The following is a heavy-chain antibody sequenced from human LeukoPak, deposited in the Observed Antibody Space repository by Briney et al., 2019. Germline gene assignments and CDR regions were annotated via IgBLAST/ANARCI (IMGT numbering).Heavy chain of an antibody. CDR1: GGSISSYY. CDR2: IYYSGST. Sequence: PSETLSLTCTVSGGSISSYYWSWIRQPPGKGLEWIGYIYYSGSTNYNPSLKSRVTISVDTSKNQFSLKLSSVTAADTAVYYCASGPVNCTNGVCYRGNWFDPWGQGTLVTVSS. V-gene: IGHV4-59*01. J-gene: IGHJ5*02. CDR3: ASGPVNCTNGVCYRGNWFDP. D-gene: IGHD2-8*01.